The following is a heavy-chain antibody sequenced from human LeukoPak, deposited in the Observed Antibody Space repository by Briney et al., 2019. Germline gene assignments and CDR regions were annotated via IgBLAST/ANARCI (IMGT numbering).Heavy chain of an antibody. J-gene: IGHJ4*02. CDR3: TTDRGITARPAFDS. CDR2: IKSKTDGGTI. V-gene: IGHV3-15*01. CDR1: GISFTNAW. D-gene: IGHD6-6*01. Sequence: GGSLRLSCATSGISFTNAWMTWVRQAPGKGLEWVGRIKSKTDGGTIDYAAPVKGRFTILRDDSKMTLYLQMNSLKIEDTAVYYCTTDRGITARPAFDSWGQGTLVIVFS.